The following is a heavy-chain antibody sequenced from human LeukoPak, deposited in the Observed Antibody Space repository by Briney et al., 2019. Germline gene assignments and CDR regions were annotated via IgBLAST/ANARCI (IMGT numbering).Heavy chain of an antibody. CDR1: GFTFSENW. V-gene: IGHV3-74*01. CDR2: INRDGGLT. D-gene: IGHD6-13*01. CDR3: AREEHRLAEAGTSSFDL. Sequence: GGSLRLSCVASGFTFSENWMHWVRHAPGQGLAWASHINRDGGLTNYADSVKGRFTISRDNARNTVYLQMSSLRVEDTAIYFCAREEHRLAEAGTSSFDLGGQGTFVTVSP. J-gene: IGHJ3*01.